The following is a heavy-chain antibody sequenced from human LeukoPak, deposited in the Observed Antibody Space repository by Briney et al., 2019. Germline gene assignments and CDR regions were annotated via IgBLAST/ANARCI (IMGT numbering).Heavy chain of an antibody. CDR2: ISWNSGSI. CDR1: GFTFDDYA. Sequence: GGSLRLSCAASGFTFDDYAMHWVRQAPGKGLEWVSGISWNSGSIGYADSVKGRFTISRDNAKNSLYLQMNSLRAEDTALYYCAKDQDLDYYDSSPPTFDYWGQGTLVTVSS. V-gene: IGHV3-9*01. D-gene: IGHD3-22*01. CDR3: AKDQDLDYYDSSPPTFDY. J-gene: IGHJ4*02.